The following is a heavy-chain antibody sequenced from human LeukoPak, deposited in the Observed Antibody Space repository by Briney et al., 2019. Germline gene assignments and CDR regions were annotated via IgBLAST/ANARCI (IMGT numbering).Heavy chain of an antibody. Sequence: SETLSLTCIVSGGSISSNNYYWGWIRQPPGEGLEWIASINYSGRTFYNPSLKSRVSISIDTSRNQFSLKLTSVTAADTAVYYCASRWGGRNSFDYWGQGTLVTVST. CDR2: INYSGRT. CDR3: ASRWGGRNSFDY. CDR1: GGSISSNNYY. J-gene: IGHJ4*02. V-gene: IGHV4-39*07. D-gene: IGHD3-16*01.